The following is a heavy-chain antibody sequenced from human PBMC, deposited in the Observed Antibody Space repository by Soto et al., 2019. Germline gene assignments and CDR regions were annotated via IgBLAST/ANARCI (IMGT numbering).Heavy chain of an antibody. D-gene: IGHD2-15*01. CDR1: GGSISSSSYY. V-gene: IGHV4-39*01. CDR3: ARLSKRYCSGGSCGGNWFDP. Sequence: LSLTCTVSGGSISSSSYYWGWIRQPPGKGLEWIGSIYYSGSTYYNPSLKSRVTISVDTSKNQFSLKLSSVTAADTAVYYCARLSKRYCSGGSCGGNWFDPWGQGTLVTVSS. CDR2: IYYSGST. J-gene: IGHJ5*02.